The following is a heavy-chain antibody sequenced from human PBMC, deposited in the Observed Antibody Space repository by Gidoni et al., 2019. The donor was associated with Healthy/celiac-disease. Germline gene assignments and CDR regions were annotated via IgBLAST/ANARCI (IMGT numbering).Heavy chain of an antibody. CDR2: ISSSGSTI. J-gene: IGHJ4*02. D-gene: IGHD1-20*01. CDR1: GFTFSSYE. Sequence: GLVQPGGSLRLSCAASGFTFSSYEMNWVRQAPGKGLEWVSYISSSGSTIYYADSVKGRFTISRDNAKNSLYLQMNSLRAEDTAVYYCARVGKGYNWNGLDYWGQGTLVTVSS. CDR3: ARVGKGYNWNGLDY. V-gene: IGHV3-48*03.